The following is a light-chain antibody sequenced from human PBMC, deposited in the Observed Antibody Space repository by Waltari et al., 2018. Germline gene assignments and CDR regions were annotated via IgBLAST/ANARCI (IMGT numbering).Light chain of an antibody. CDR2: GNN. CDR3: QSYDSSLSVVI. J-gene: IGLJ2*01. CDR1: SSNIGTTYD. Sequence: QSVLTPPPSVSGAPGQRVTISCTGSSSNIGTTYDIQWYQQVPGTAPKLLMYGNNNRPSGVPDRFSGSESGTSASLAITGLQAEDEADYYCQSYDSSLSVVIFGGGTKLTVL. V-gene: IGLV1-40*01.